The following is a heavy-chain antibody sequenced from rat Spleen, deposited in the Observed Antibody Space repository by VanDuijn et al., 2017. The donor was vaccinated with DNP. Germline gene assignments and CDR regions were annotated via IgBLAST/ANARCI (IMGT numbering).Heavy chain of an antibody. D-gene: IGHD1-4*01. CDR3: AGRPPPTRGPFDY. CDR1: RITFSDHN. CDR2: NSYDGSDT. Sequence: EVQLVESGGGLVQPGRSLKLSCAVSRITFSDHNMAWVRQAPKKGLEWVATNSYDGSDTYYRDSVKGRFTISRDNAKSTLYLQMDSLRSEDTATYYCAGRPPPTRGPFDYWGQGVTVTVSS. J-gene: IGHJ2*01. V-gene: IGHV5-7*01.